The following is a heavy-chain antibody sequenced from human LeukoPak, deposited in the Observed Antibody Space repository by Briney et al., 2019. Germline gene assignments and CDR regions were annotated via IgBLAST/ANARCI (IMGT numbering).Heavy chain of an antibody. D-gene: IGHD6-13*01. Sequence: GASVKVSCKASGGILSGYGITWVRQAPGQGLEWMGRIIPLLGIPNYAQKFQGRVTITADKSTSTAYMELSSLRSEDTAVYYCARVDSSSWYWFDPWGQGTLVTVSS. V-gene: IGHV1-69*04. CDR1: GGILSGYG. J-gene: IGHJ5*02. CDR3: ARVDSSSWYWFDP. CDR2: IIPLLGIP.